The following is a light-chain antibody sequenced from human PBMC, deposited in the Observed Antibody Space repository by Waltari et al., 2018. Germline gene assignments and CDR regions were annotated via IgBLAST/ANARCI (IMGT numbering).Light chain of an antibody. V-gene: IGKV1-33*01. CDR3: QQYVDVPYT. Sequence: DIQMTQSPSPLSASVGDRVTITSQASQDIRKCLNWYQQKPGKPPKLLIYDVSALVSGVSSRFTGSGSGTHFSFTITSLQPDDIATYYCQQYVDVPYTFGPGTQLE. CDR1: QDIRKC. J-gene: IGKJ2*01. CDR2: DVS.